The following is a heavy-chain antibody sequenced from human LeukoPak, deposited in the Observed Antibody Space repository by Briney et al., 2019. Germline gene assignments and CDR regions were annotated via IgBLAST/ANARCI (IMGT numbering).Heavy chain of an antibody. V-gene: IGHV4-39*01. CDR2: IYYSGNT. J-gene: IGHJ4*02. CDR3: ARVGIFGVVIADQDFDY. D-gene: IGHD3-3*01. CDR1: GGSISSSTYH. Sequence: SETLSLTCSVSGGSISSSTYHWGWIRQPPGMGLEWIGSIYYSGNTYFNPSLNSRVTISVDTSKNQFSLKLRSVTAADTAVYYCARVGIFGVVIADQDFDYWGQGTLVTVSS.